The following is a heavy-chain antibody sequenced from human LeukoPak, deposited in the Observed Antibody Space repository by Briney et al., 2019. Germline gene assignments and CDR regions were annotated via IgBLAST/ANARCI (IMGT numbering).Heavy chain of an antibody. V-gene: IGHV3-49*04. D-gene: IGHD4-17*01. J-gene: IGHJ4*02. CDR3: TRHYGDYEGFDY. CDR2: IRSKAYGGTT. Sequence: GGSLRLSCAASGFTFSSYWMSWVRQAPGKGLEWVGFIRSKAYGGTTEYAASVKGRFTISRDDSKSIAYLQMNSLKTEDTAVYYCTRHYGDYEGFDYWGQGTLVTVSS. CDR1: GFTFSSYW.